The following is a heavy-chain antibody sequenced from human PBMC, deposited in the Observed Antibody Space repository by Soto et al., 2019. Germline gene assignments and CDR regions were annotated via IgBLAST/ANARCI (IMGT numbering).Heavy chain of an antibody. CDR3: ARKNGVLDAFDI. CDR1: GYSIRSSNW. Sequence: QVQLQESGPGLVKPSDTLSHTCAVSGYSIRSSNWWGWIRQPPGKGLEWIGYIYYSGRTYYNPSLKSRVAMSVDTSKNQFYLKLSSVTAVDTAVYYCARKNGVLDAFDIWGQGTMVTVSS. J-gene: IGHJ3*02. V-gene: IGHV4-28*01. CDR2: IYYSGRT. D-gene: IGHD4-17*01.